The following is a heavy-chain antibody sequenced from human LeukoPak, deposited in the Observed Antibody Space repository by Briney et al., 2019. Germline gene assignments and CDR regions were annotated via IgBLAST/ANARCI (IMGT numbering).Heavy chain of an antibody. CDR2: ISSSGNTI. J-gene: IGHJ5*02. D-gene: IGHD6-19*01. CDR3: ARVGMGGWYGWFDP. CDR1: GFTFSDYY. V-gene: IGHV3-11*04. Sequence: GGSLRLSCAASGFTFSDYYMSWIRQAPGKGLEWVSYISSSGNTIDYADSVKGRFTISRDNAKNSLYLQMNSLRAEDTAVYYCARVGMGGWYGWFDPWGQGTLVTVSS.